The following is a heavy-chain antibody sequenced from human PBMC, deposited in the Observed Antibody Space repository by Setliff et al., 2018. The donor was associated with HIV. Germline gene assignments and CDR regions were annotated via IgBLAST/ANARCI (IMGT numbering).Heavy chain of an antibody. Sequence: SETLSLTCTVSGGSISSYYWSWIRQPPGKGLEWIGYIYYIGNTNYNPSLKGRVTLSVDTSKNQLSLKLNSVTAADTAVYYCASGREAVAGALHFDYWGQGPLVTVSS. CDR1: GGSISSYY. CDR2: IYYIGNT. J-gene: IGHJ4*02. V-gene: IGHV4-59*08. D-gene: IGHD6-19*01. CDR3: ASGREAVAGALHFDY.